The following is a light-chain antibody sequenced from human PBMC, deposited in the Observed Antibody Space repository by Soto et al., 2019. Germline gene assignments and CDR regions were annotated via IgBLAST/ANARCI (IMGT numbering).Light chain of an antibody. V-gene: IGLV2-14*01. CDR3: CSYTTTSTLGV. CDR2: EVT. J-gene: IGLJ3*02. Sequence: QSALTQPASVSGSPGQSITISCTGTSNDVGGYDQVSWYQQHPGKVPKVLIYEVTNRPSGVSNRFSGSKSGNTASLTISGLQPEDEADYYCCSYTTTSTLGVFGGGTKLTVL. CDR1: SNDVGGYDQ.